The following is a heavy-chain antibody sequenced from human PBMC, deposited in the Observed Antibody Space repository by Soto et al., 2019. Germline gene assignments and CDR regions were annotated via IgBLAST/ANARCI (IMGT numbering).Heavy chain of an antibody. CDR2: ISWNSVDI. D-gene: IGHD2-2*01. CDR1: GFTFNDYA. Sequence: EVQLVESGGGLAQPGRSLRLSCTASGFTFNDYAMHWVRQGPVKGLEWVAGISWNSVDIGYADSVKGRFSISRDNAKNSLYLQMNDLRPEDTALYYCSRGGSSRLPPNYWGQGTLVIVSS. CDR3: SRGGSSRLPPNY. J-gene: IGHJ4*02. V-gene: IGHV3-9*01.